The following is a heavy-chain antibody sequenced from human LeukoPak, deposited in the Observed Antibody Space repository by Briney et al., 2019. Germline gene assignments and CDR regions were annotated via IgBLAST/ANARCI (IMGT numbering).Heavy chain of an antibody. V-gene: IGHV4-61*02. CDR2: IYTSGST. CDR3: ASTHNWFDP. Sequence: PSETLSLTCTVSGGSISSGSYYWSWIRQPAGKGLEWIGRIYTSGSTNYNPSLKSRVTISVDTSKNQFSLKLSSVTAADTAVYYCASTHNWFDPWGQGTLVTVSS. J-gene: IGHJ5*02. CDR1: GGSISSGSYY.